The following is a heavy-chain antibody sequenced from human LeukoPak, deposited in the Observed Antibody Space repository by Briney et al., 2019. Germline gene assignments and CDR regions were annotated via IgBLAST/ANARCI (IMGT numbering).Heavy chain of an antibody. V-gene: IGHV3-48*03. CDR3: ARDPRGITALVDYFDY. J-gene: IGHJ4*02. CDR2: ISYNCRSI. CDR1: GFMFSTYE. D-gene: IGHD5-18*01. Sequence: GGSLRLSCAASGFMFSTYEMNWVRQAPGKGLEWLSYISYNCRSIYYADSVKGRFTISRDNAKNSLYLQMSSLRVEDTAVYYCARDPRGITALVDYFDYWGQGTLVTVSS.